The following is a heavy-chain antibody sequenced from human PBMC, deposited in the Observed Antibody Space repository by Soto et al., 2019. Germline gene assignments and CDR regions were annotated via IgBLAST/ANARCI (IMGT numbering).Heavy chain of an antibody. D-gene: IGHD3-9*01. CDR3: ARGPYYDILTGYSPGAFDI. CDR2: INHSGST. CDR1: GGSFSGYY. Sequence: PSETLSLTCAVYGGSFSGYYWSWIRQPPGKGLEWIGEINHSGSTNYNPSPKSRVTISVDTSKNQFSLKLSSVTAADTAVYYCARGPYYDILTGYSPGAFDIWGQGTLVTVSS. J-gene: IGHJ4*02. V-gene: IGHV4-34*01.